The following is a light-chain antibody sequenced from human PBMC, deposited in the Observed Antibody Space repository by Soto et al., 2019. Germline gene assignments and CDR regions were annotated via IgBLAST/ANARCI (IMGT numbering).Light chain of an antibody. J-gene: IGKJ2*01. CDR2: GAS. CDR3: QQYRSSPPYT. V-gene: IGKV3-20*01. CDR1: QSVGSNY. Sequence: EIVLTQSAAALSLSPGERATLSCRASQSVGSNYLAWYQQLPGQAPRLLIFGASSRATGIPDRFSGSGSGTDFTLTISRLEPEDSAVYYCQQYRSSPPYTFGQGTKVDIK.